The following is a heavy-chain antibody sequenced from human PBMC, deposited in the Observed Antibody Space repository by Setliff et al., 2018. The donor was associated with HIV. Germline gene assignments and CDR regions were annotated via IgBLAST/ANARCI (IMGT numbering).Heavy chain of an antibody. V-gene: IGHV1-46*01. D-gene: IGHD5-18*01. CDR3: ARMGGYTTTVREVDVGGTARGGFDH. J-gene: IGHJ4*02. CDR2: INPSGGST. Sequence: ASVKVSCKASGYTFTSYYIHWVRQAPGQGLEWMGRINPSGGSTSYTQKFQGRLTMTKDTSTSTVHMELSGLTSDDTAIYYCARMGGYTTTVREVDVGGTARGGFDHWGQGTLVTAPQ. CDR1: GYTFTSYY.